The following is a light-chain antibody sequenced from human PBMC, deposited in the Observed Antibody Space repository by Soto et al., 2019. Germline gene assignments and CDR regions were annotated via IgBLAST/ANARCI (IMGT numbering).Light chain of an antibody. CDR2: DAY. Sequence: EVVLTQSPVTLSLSPGERATLSCRASQSFRGLLAWYQQKPGQAPRLLIYDAYNRATGIPPRFSGSGSGTDCTLTISSLEPEDSAVYYCQQRHMWPITFVQGTRLEIK. CDR1: QSFRGL. J-gene: IGKJ5*01. CDR3: QQRHMWPIT. V-gene: IGKV3-11*01.